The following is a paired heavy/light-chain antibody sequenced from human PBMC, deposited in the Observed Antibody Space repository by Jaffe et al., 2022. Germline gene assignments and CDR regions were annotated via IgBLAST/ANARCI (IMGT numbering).Heavy chain of an antibody. Sequence: EVQLVESGGGLVQPGGSLRLSCAASGFTFSSYEMNWVRQAPGKGLEWVSYISSSGSTIYYADSVKGRFTISRDNAKNSLYLQMNSLRAEDTAVYYCARDTADILTGYYQSEYYYYYYMDVWGKGTTVTVSS. D-gene: IGHD3-9*01. CDR3: ARDTADILTGYYQSEYYYYYYMDV. J-gene: IGHJ6*03. V-gene: IGHV3-48*03. CDR2: ISSSGSTI. CDR1: GFTFSSYE.
Light chain of an antibody. J-gene: IGKJ1*01. V-gene: IGKV2-28*01. Sequence: DIVMTQSPLSLPVTPGEPASISCRSSQSLLHSNGYNYLDWYLQKPGQSPQLLIYLGSNRASGVPDRFSGSGSGTDFTLKISRVEAEDVGVYYCMQALQTPPWTFGQGTKVEIK. CDR1: QSLLHSNGYNY. CDR2: LGS. CDR3: MQALQTPPWT.